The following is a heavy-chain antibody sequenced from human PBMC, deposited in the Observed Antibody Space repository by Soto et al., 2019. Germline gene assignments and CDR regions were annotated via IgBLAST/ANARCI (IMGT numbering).Heavy chain of an antibody. V-gene: IGHV3-23*01. D-gene: IGHD3-22*01. CDR3: AKDSDSSGYQDY. CDR1: GFTFSRHA. Sequence: GGSLRLSCTASGFTFSRHAMTWVRQAPGKGLEWVSGLSDSGGSIYYADSVKGRFTISRDNSMNTLYLQMNTLRAEDTAIYYCAKDSDSSGYQDYWGQGTLVTVSS. J-gene: IGHJ4*02. CDR2: LSDSGGSI.